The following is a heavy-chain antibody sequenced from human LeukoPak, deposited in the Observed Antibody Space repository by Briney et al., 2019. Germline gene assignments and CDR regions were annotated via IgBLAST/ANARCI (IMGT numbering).Heavy chain of an antibody. Sequence: GGSLRLSCAASGFTFSSYSMNWVRQAPGKGLVWVSYISSSSSTIYHTDSVKGRFTISRDNAKNSLYLQMNSLRAEDTAVYYCARDGDYGDYVAGYDYWGQGTLVTVSS. CDR3: ARDGDYGDYVAGYDY. CDR2: ISSSSSTI. V-gene: IGHV3-48*01. D-gene: IGHD4-17*01. J-gene: IGHJ4*02. CDR1: GFTFSSYS.